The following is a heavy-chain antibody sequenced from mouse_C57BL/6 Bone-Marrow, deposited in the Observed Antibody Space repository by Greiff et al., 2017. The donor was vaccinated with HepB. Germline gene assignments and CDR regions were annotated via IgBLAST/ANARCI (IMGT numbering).Heavy chain of an antibody. D-gene: IGHD3-2*02. J-gene: IGHJ2*01. Sequence: DVMLVESGEGLVKPGGSLKLSCAASGFTFSSYAMSWVRQTPEKRLEWVAYISSGGDYIYYADTVKGRFTISRDNARNTLYLQMSSLKSEDTAMYYGTRDEDSSGYFDYWGQGTTLTVSS. CDR1: GFTFSSYA. V-gene: IGHV5-9-1*02. CDR3: TRDEDSSGYFDY. CDR2: ISSGGDYI.